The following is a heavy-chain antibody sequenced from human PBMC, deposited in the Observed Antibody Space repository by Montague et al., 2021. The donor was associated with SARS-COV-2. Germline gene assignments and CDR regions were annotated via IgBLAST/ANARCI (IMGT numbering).Heavy chain of an antibody. CDR1: GGSFSGYY. CDR3: ARGPRITMIVVVITDIWFDP. Sequence: SETLSLTCAVYGGSFSGYYWSWIRQPPGKGLEWIGEINHSGSTNYNPSLKSRVTISVDTSKNQFSLKLSSGTAADTAVYYCARGPRITMIVVVITDIWFDPWGQGTLVTVSS. D-gene: IGHD3-22*01. J-gene: IGHJ5*02. V-gene: IGHV4-34*01. CDR2: INHSGST.